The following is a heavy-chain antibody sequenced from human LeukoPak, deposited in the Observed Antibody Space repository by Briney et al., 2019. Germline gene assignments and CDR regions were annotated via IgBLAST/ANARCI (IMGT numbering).Heavy chain of an antibody. V-gene: IGHV3-23*01. CDR2: LSGSGGGT. Sequence: PGGSLRLSCAASGFTFSRYAMSWVRQAPGKGLEWVSSLSGSGGGTYYADSVRGRFIISRDNSKNTLYLVMSSLRAEDTAVYYCAKGWGIPIFGVVTNWGQGTLVTVSS. J-gene: IGHJ4*02. CDR3: AKGWGIPIFGVVTN. D-gene: IGHD3-3*01. CDR1: GFTFSRYA.